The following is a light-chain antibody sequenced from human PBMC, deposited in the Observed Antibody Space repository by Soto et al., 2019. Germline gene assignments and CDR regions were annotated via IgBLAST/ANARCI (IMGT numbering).Light chain of an antibody. J-gene: IGKJ1*01. CDR2: SAS. Sequence: EIVMTQSPATLSVSPGGRATLSCRAGRSISDTLAWYQQKPGQAPRLLIYSASRRATGFPGRFSGSGSGTDFTLTISSLQSEDLAVYYCQQYNNWPWTFGQGTKVEIK. CDR3: QQYNNWPWT. CDR1: RSISDT. V-gene: IGKV3-15*01.